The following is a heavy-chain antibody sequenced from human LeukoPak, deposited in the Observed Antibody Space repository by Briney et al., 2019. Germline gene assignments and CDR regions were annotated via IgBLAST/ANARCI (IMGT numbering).Heavy chain of an antibody. CDR1: GFTFDDYA. V-gene: IGHV3-9*01. CDR2: ISWNSGSI. D-gene: IGHD3-3*01. J-gene: IGHJ4*02. CDR3: AKGPYYDFWSGYYDYFDY. Sequence: GGSLILSCAASGFTFDDYAMHWVRQAPGKDLEWVSGISWNSGSIGYADSVKGRFTISRDNAKNSLYLQMNSLRAEDTALYYCAKGPYYDFWSGYYDYFDYWGQGTLVTVSS.